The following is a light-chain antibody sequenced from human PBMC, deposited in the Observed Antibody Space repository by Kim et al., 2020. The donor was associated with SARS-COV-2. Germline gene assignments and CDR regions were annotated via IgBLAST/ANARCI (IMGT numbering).Light chain of an antibody. V-gene: IGKV1-6*01. J-gene: IGKJ2*01. CDR3: LQDYTYPYT. Sequence: SAAVGDRVTITCRASQDIRNDLGWYQQKPGKAPKLLIYATSSLHSGVPSRFSGSGSGTDFTLTIDSLQPGDFATYYCLQDYTYPYTFGQGTKLEI. CDR2: ATS. CDR1: QDIRND.